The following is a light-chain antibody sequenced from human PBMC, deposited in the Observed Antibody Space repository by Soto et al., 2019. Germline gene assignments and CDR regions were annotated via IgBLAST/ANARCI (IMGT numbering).Light chain of an antibody. Sequence: DIQMTQSPSTLSASVGDRVTITCRASQSISSWLAWYQQKPGKAPKLLIYKASSLESGVPSRFSGSGSRTEFTLTIRSLQPDDFATYCCQQYSSYPFTFGPGTKVDIK. V-gene: IGKV1-5*03. CDR1: QSISSW. CDR3: QQYSSYPFT. CDR2: KAS. J-gene: IGKJ3*01.